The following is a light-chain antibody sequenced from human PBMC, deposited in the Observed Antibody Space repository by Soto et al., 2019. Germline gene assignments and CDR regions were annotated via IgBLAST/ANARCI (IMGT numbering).Light chain of an antibody. V-gene: IGKV3-15*01. CDR1: QSVSSN. CDR3: QQYNNWPPT. J-gene: IGKJ1*01. CDR2: GAS. Sequence: EIVMTQSPAPLSVSPGERATLSCRASQSVSSNLAWYQQKPGQAPRLLIYGASTRATGIPARFSGSGSGTEFTLTISSLQSEDVAVYYCQQYNNWPPTLGQGTKVDIK.